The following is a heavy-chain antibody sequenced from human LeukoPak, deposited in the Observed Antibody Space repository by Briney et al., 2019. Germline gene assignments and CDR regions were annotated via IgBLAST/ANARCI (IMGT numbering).Heavy chain of an antibody. V-gene: IGHV3-33*06. CDR1: GFTFSSYG. D-gene: IGHD2-21*02. CDR3: AKSAGIVVVTAIHY. J-gene: IGHJ4*02. CDR2: IWSDDRNK. Sequence: GGSLRLSCAASGFTFSSYGMHWVRQAPGKGLEWVALIWSDDRNKYYADSVKGQFTISRDNSKNTLYLQMNSLRAEDTAVYYCAKSAGIVVVTAIHYWGQGTLVTVSS.